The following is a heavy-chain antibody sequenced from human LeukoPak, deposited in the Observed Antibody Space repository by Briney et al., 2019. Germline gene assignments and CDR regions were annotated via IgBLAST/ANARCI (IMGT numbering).Heavy chain of an antibody. CDR1: GFTFNSYS. D-gene: IGHD3-22*01. J-gene: IGHJ4*02. CDR2: ISTSSSSI. CDR3: AGDRSYYYDSSGPF. Sequence: GGSLRLSCAASGFTFNSYSMNWVRQAAGKGLEWVSYISTSSSSIYYADSVKGRFTISRDNAQNSLYLQMNSLRDEDTAVYYCAGDRSYYYDSSGPFWGRGTLVTVSS. V-gene: IGHV3-48*02.